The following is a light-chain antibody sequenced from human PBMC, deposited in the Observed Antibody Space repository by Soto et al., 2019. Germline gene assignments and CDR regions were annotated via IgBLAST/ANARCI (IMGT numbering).Light chain of an antibody. CDR3: SSYTSSSTLL. CDR2: DVS. V-gene: IGLV2-14*01. J-gene: IGLJ1*01. CDR1: SSDVGGYNY. Sequence: QSVLAQPPSGSGSPGQSGTISYTGTSSDVGGYNYVSWYQQHPGKAPKLMIYDVSNRPSGVSNRFSGSKSGNTASLTISGLQAEDEADYYCSSYTSSSTLLFGTGTKVTVL.